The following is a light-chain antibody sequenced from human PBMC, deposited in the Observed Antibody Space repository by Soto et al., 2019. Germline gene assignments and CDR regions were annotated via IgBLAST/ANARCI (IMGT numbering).Light chain of an antibody. CDR1: SSDIGIFNY. CDR2: EVT. Sequence: QSALTQPASVSGSPGQSITISCTGTSSDIGIFNYVSWYQQHPGKAPKLIIYEVTNRPSGVSDRFSGSKSGSTAYLNISGLQADDEADYYCSSYTSSSALGVFGGGTKLTVL. CDR3: SSYTSSSALGV. V-gene: IGLV2-14*01. J-gene: IGLJ3*02.